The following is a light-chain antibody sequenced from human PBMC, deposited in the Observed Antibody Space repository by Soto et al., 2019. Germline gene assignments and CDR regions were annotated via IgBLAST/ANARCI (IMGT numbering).Light chain of an antibody. CDR2: GAS. CDR1: QSVSNN. V-gene: IGKV3-15*01. CDR3: QQYDNWPRT. Sequence: EIVMTQSPGTLSVSPGERATLSCRASQSVSNNLAWYQQKPGQAPRLLIYGASTRATGVPGRFSGSASGTEFTLTISSLQSEDFAVYYCQQYDNWPRTFGQGTKVDIK. J-gene: IGKJ2*01.